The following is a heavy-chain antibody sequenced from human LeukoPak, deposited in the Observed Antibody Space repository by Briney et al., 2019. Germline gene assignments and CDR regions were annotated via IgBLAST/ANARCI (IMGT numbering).Heavy chain of an antibody. CDR1: GFTFSSHW. Sequence: QTGGSLRLSCAASGFTFSSHWMHWVRQAPGKGLVWVARINGDGSNTRYADSVKGRFTISRDNAKNTLYLQMNSLRAEDTAVYYCANRPLNSASGWYGVDYWGQGTLVTVSS. CDR3: ANRPLNSASGWYGVDY. D-gene: IGHD6-19*01. V-gene: IGHV3-74*01. CDR2: INGDGSNT. J-gene: IGHJ4*02.